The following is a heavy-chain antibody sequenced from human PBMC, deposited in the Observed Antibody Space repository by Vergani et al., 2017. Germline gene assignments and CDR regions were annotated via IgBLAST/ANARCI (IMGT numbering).Heavy chain of an antibody. J-gene: IGHJ6*03. CDR1: GFTFSSYG. CDR3: ARDFLTRVTTLDYYYMGV. Sequence: VQLVESGGLVVQPGGSLRLSCAASGFTFSSYGMHWVRQAPGKGLEWVAFIRYDGSNKYYADSVKGRFTISRDNSKNTLYLQMNSLRAEDTAVYYCARDFLTRVTTLDYYYMGVWGKGTTVTVSS. CDR2: IRYDGSNK. D-gene: IGHD1-1*01. V-gene: IGHV3-30*02.